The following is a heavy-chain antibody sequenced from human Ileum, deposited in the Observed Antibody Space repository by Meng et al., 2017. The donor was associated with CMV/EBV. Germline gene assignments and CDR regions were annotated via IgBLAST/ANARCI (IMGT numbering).Heavy chain of an antibody. J-gene: IGHJ4*02. CDR1: GGSFSDYY. V-gene: IGHV4-34*02. CDR2: ISHTGST. Sequence: QMNLQQWGAGLLKTSETLSLTCAVYGGSFSDYYYSWIRQSPEKGLEWIGEISHTGSTKFNPSFRSRVTILVDTSKNQFSLNMNSMTAADTAVYYCLRGSQFTWNYWGQGTLVTVSS. CDR3: LRGSQFTWNY. D-gene: IGHD2/OR15-2a*01.